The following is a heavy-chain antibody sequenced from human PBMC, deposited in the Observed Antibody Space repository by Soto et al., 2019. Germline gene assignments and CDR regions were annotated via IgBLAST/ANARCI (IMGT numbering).Heavy chain of an antibody. CDR3: VREVTWSGYFDS. D-gene: IGHD3-3*01. CDR1: GGSISSYY. J-gene: IGHJ4*02. CDR2: IYYSGST. V-gene: IGHV4-59*01. Sequence: TSETLSLTCTVSGGSISSYYWSWIRQPPGKGLEWIGYIYYSGSTNYNPTLKTRVTISVDTSKNQFSLRLSSVTAADTAVYYCVREVTWSGYFDSWGQGTLVTVSS.